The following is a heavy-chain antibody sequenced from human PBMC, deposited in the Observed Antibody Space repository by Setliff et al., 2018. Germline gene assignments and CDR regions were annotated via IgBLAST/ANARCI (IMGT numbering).Heavy chain of an antibody. D-gene: IGHD4-17*01. V-gene: IGHV3-73*01. CDR3: ASDIHNDYDYFDY. J-gene: IGHJ4*02. Sequence: PGESLKISCAASGFTFSRSAIHWVRQAPGKGLVWVGRVRSRINNFATAYDASVKGRFIISRDDSKNTAYLQMNSLKTEDTAVYYCASDIHNDYDYFDYWGQGIQVTVSS. CDR1: GFTFSRSA. CDR2: VRSRINNFAT.